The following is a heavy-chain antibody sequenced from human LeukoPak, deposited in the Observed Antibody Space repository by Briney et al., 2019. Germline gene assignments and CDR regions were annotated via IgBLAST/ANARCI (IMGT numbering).Heavy chain of an antibody. J-gene: IGHJ4*02. CDR2: INHSGST. CDR3: ARGGSTMVRGVITPQIFDY. Sequence: SETLSLTCAVYGGSFSGYYWSWIRQPPGKGLERIGEINHSGSTNYNPSLKSRVTISVDTSKNQFSLKLSSVTAADTAVYYCARGGSTMVRGVITPQIFDYWGQGTLVTVSS. V-gene: IGHV4-34*01. CDR1: GGSFSGYY. D-gene: IGHD3-10*01.